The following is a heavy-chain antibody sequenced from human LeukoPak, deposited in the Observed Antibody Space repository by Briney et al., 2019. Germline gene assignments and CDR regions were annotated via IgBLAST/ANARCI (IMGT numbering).Heavy chain of an antibody. CDR2: IYDSGST. V-gene: IGHV4-39*01. D-gene: IGHD1-20*01. Sequence: SETLSLTCTVSGGSIRSSYYYWGWIRQPPGKGLEWIGSIYDSGSTYYNPSLKSRVTISVDTSKNQFSLRLTSVTAADTAVYYCARPGEGDNWNPWVVWGQGALVTVSS. CDR1: GGSIRSSYYY. CDR3: ARPGEGDNWNPWVV. J-gene: IGHJ4*02.